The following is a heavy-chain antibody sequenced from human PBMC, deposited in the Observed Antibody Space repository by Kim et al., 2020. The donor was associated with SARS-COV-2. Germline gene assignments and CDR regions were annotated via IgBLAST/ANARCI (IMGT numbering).Heavy chain of an antibody. CDR3: TRHDWDYYDSSGYYYPFDY. J-gene: IGHJ4*02. Sequence: GGSLRLSCAASGFTFSGSAMHWVRQASGKGLEWVGRIRSKANSYATAYAASVKGRFTISRDDSKNTAYLQMNSLKTEDTAVYYCTRHDWDYYDSSGYYYPFDYWGQGTLVTVSS. CDR2: IRSKANSYAT. CDR1: GFTFSGSA. D-gene: IGHD3-22*01. V-gene: IGHV3-73*01.